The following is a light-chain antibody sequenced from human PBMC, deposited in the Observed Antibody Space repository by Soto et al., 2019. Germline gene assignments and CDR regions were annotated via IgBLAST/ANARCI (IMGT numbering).Light chain of an antibody. CDR2: EVK. V-gene: IGLV2-18*02. Sequence: QSVLTQPPSVSGSPGQSVTISCTGTSNDIGTYNRVSWYQQPPGTAPKLMIYEVKNRLSGVPDRFSGSKSGNTASLTISGLQAEDEADYYCTSYTSSNTVVFGGGTKVTVL. CDR1: SNDIGTYNR. CDR3: TSYTSSNTVV. J-gene: IGLJ2*01.